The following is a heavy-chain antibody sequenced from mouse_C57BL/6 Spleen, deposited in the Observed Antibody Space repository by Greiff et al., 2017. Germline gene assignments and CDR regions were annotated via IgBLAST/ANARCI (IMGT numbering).Heavy chain of an antibody. Sequence: DVKLQESGGGLVQPGGSMKLSCVASGFTFSNYWMNWVRQSPEKGLEWVAQIRLKSDNYATHYAESVKGRFTISRDDSKSSVYLQMNNLRAEDTGSYYCTQLAWFAYWGQGTLVTVSA. J-gene: IGHJ3*01. D-gene: IGHD4-1*02. CDR1: GFTFSNYW. CDR3: TQLAWFAY. CDR2: IRLKSDNYAT. V-gene: IGHV6-3*01.